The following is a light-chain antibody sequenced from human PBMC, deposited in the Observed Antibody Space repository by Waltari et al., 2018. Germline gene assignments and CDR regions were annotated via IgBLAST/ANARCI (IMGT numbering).Light chain of an antibody. CDR2: WAS. Sequence: DIVMTQSPDSLAVSLGERATINCKSSQSVLYTSNNKNYLAWYQQKPGQPPKLLIYWASTRDSGVPDRFSGSGSGTDFTLTISSLQADDGAVYYCQQYSSAPWTFGQGTKVEIK. CDR3: QQYSSAPWT. J-gene: IGKJ1*01. V-gene: IGKV4-1*01. CDR1: QSVLYTSNNKNY.